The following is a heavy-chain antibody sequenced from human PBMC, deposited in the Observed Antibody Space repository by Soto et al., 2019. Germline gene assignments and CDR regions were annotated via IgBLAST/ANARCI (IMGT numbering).Heavy chain of an antibody. CDR2: INHSGST. J-gene: IGHJ4*02. V-gene: IGHV4-34*01. CDR1: GGSFSGYY. D-gene: IGHD6-13*01. Sequence: QVQLQQWGAGLLKPSETLSLTCAVYGGSFSGYYWSWIRQPPGKGLEWIGEINHSGSTNYNPSLKSRVTISVDTSKNQFSLKLSSVTAADTAVYYCARGWYSSGWCDYWGQGTLVTVSS. CDR3: ARGWYSSGWCDY.